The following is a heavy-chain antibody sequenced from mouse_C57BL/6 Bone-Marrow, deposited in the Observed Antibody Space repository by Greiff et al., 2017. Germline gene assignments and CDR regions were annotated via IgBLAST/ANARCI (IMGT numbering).Heavy chain of an antibody. CDR1: GFTFSDYG. V-gene: IGHV5-17*01. CDR3: AKPRGYDYDYAMDY. J-gene: IGHJ4*01. Sequence: EVKVVESGGGLVKPGGSLKLSCAASGFTFSDYGMHWVRQAPEKGLEWVAYISSGSSTIYYADTVKGRFTISRDNAKNTLFLQMTSLRSEDTAMYYCAKPRGYDYDYAMDYWGQGTSVTVSS. CDR2: ISSGSSTI. D-gene: IGHD2-4*01.